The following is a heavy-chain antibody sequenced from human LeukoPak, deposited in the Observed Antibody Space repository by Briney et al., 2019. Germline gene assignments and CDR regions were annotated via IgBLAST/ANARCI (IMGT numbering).Heavy chain of an antibody. CDR2: FDPEDGET. CDR1: GYTLTELS. D-gene: IGHD2-2*02. CDR3: ATAGCSSTSCYTELPNNWFDP. Sequence: ASVKVSCKVSGYTLTELSMHWVRQAPGKGLEWMGGFDPEDGETIYAQKFQGRVTMTEDTSTDTAYMELSSLRSEDTAVYYCATAGCSSTSCYTELPNNWFDPWGQGTLVTVSS. J-gene: IGHJ5*02. V-gene: IGHV1-24*01.